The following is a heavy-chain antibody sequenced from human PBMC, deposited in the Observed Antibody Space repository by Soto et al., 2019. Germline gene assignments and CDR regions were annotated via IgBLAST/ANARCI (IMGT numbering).Heavy chain of an antibody. CDR1: GFTFSSYA. V-gene: IGHV3-23*01. D-gene: IGHD3-9*01. CDR3: AKGIHYDILTGYYRGDAFDI. CDR2: ISGSGGST. J-gene: IGHJ3*02. Sequence: PGGSLRLSCAAPGFTFSSYAMSWVRQAPGKGLEWVSAISGSGGSTYYADSVKGRFTISRDNSKNTPYLQMNSLRAEDTAVYYCAKGIHYDILTGYYRGDAFDIWGQGTMVTVSS.